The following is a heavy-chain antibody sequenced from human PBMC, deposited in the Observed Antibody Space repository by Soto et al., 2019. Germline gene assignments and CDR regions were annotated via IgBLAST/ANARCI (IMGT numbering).Heavy chain of an antibody. J-gene: IGHJ4*02. D-gene: IGHD6-13*01. CDR2: IYWDDDK. Sequence: QITLKESGPTLVKPTQTLTLTCTFSGFSLSTSGVGVGWIRPPPGTDLEWLALIYWDDDKRYSPSLKSRLPITKDTSKYQVVLTMTNMDPVDTATYYCEHRASLAAAGTVFDYWGQGTLVTVSS. CDR1: GFSLSTSGVG. CDR3: EHRASLAAAGTVFDY. V-gene: IGHV2-5*02.